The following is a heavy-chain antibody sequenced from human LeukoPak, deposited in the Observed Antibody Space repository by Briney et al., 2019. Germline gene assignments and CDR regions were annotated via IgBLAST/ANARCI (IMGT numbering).Heavy chain of an antibody. V-gene: IGHV3-15*01. CDR1: GLSFTSAW. CDR3: TADLPGGYSDYFDY. D-gene: IGHD2-15*01. Sequence: PGGSLRLSCAVSGLSFTSAWMSRVRQAPGKELEWVGRIKSKAAGGTTDYAAPVKGRFSISRDDSRNTLYLQMNSLKSEDTAVYFCTADLPGGYSDYFDYWGQGTLVTVSS. CDR2: IKSKAAGGTT. J-gene: IGHJ4*02.